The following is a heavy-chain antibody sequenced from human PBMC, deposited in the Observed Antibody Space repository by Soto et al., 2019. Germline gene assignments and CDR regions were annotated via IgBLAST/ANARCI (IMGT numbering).Heavy chain of an antibody. J-gene: IGHJ4*02. V-gene: IGHV3-7*01. D-gene: IGHD5-18*01. CDR2: IKQDASEN. CDR1: GFTFSNYW. CDR3: AREVEDTAMVDY. Sequence: GGSLRLSCAASGFTFSNYWMTWVRQAPGKGLEWVANIKQDASENFYVDSVKGRFTISRDNAKNSLYLQMNSLRVEDTAVYYCAREVEDTAMVDYWGQGTLVTVSS.